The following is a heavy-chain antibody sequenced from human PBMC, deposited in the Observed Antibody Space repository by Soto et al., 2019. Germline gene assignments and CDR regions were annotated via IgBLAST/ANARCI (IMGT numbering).Heavy chain of an antibody. CDR3: ARGDVYTATIDAFDI. D-gene: IGHD5-18*01. CDR1: GGSISSGDYY. CDR2: IYYSGST. Sequence: SETLSLTCTVSGGSISSGDYYWSWIRQPPGKGLEWIGYIYYSGSTYYNPSLKSRVTISVDTSKNQFSLKLSSVTAADTAVYYCARGDVYTATIDAFDIWGQGTMVTVSS. V-gene: IGHV4-30-4*01. J-gene: IGHJ3*02.